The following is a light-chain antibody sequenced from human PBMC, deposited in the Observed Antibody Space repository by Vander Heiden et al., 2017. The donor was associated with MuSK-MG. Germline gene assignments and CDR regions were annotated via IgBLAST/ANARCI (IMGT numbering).Light chain of an antibody. CDR3: QHYNSYWA. CDR2: DAS. Sequence: DIQMTQSPSTLSASVGDRVTITCRASQSIGRWLAWYQQKPGKAPNLLIYDASNLASGVPSMFSGSGSGTEFTLTISRLQPDDFATYYCQHYNSYWAFGQGTKVEIK. V-gene: IGKV1-5*01. CDR1: QSIGRW. J-gene: IGKJ1*01.